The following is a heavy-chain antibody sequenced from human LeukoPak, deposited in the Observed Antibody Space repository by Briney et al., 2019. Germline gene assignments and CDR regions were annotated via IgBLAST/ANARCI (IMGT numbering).Heavy chain of an antibody. CDR3: ARHTVTTHYYYYGMDV. V-gene: IGHV3-53*01. CDR2: IYSGGST. Sequence: GGSLRLSCAASGFTVSSNYMSWVRQAPGKGLEWVSVIYSGGSTYYADSVKGRFTISRDNSKNTLYLQMNSLRAEDTAVYYCARHTVTTHYYYYGMDVWGQGTTVTVSS. J-gene: IGHJ6*02. D-gene: IGHD4-17*01. CDR1: GFTVSSNY.